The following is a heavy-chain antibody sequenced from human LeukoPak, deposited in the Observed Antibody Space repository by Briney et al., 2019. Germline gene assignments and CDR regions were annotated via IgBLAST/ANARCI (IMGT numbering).Heavy chain of an antibody. CDR1: GYTFTSYG. Sequence: GASVKVSCKASGYTFTSYGISWVRQAPGQGLEWMGWISAYNGNTNYSQKLQGRVTMTTDTSTSTAYMELRSLRSDDTAGYYCARNQVDTAMALIDYWGQGTLVTVSS. J-gene: IGHJ4*02. D-gene: IGHD5-18*01. CDR2: ISAYNGNT. V-gene: IGHV1-18*01. CDR3: ARNQVDTAMALIDY.